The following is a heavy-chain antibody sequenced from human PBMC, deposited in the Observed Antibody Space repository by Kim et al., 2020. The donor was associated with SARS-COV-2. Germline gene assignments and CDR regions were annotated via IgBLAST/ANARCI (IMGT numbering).Heavy chain of an antibody. CDR1: GYSFTSYW. V-gene: IGHV5-10-1*01. Sequence: GESLKISCKGSGYSFTSYWISWVRQMPGKGLEWMGRIDTSDSYANYSPSFQGHVTISADKSISTAYLQWSSLKASDTAMYYCASYHRRWLQAYYFDYWGQGTLVTVSS. J-gene: IGHJ4*02. CDR3: ASYHRRWLQAYYFDY. CDR2: IDTSDSYA. D-gene: IGHD5-12*01.